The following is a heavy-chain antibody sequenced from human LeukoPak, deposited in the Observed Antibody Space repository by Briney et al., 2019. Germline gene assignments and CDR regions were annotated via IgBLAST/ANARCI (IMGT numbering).Heavy chain of an antibody. J-gene: IGHJ6*02. D-gene: IGHD3-3*01. Sequence: SETLSLTCAVYGGSFSGYYWSWIRQPPGQGLEWIGEINHSVSTNYNPSLKSRVTISVDTSKHQCSLKLSSVTAADTAVYYCARAWYYDFWSGYQTLLGYYYGMDVWGQGTTVTVSS. CDR3: ARAWYYDFWSGYQTLLGYYYGMDV. CDR1: GGSFSGYY. V-gene: IGHV4-34*01. CDR2: INHSVST.